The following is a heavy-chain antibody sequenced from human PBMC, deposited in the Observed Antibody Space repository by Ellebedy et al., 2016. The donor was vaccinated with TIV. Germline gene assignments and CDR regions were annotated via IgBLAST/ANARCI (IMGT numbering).Heavy chain of an antibody. CDR3: ARARINQLYGFDI. CDR1: EFTFNWHG. CDR2: ISHDGRNE. D-gene: IGHD1-14*01. J-gene: IGHJ3*02. Sequence: GESLKISCAASEFTFNWHGMHWVRQTPGKGLEWVAVISHDGRNEDYADSVRGRFTISRDNSKNTLYLQMNSLRLEDKAVYYCARARINQLYGFDIWGQGTMVTVSS. V-gene: IGHV3-30*01.